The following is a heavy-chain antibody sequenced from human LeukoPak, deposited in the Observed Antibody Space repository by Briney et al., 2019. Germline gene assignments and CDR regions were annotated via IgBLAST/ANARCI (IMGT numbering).Heavy chain of an antibody. D-gene: IGHD4-17*01. CDR1: GFIFSSYW. CDR2: IKQHGSEK. V-gene: IGHV3-7*01. CDR3: ARVRGDYYMDV. Sequence: GGSQRLSCAASGFIFSSYWTTWVRQAPGKGLEWVANIKQHGSEKYYVDSVKGRFTISRDNAKNSLYLQMNSLRAEDTAVYYCARVRGDYYMDVWGKGTTVTVSS. J-gene: IGHJ6*03.